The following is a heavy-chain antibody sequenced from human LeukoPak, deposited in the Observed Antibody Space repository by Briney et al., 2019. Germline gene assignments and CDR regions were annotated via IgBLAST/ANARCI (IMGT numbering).Heavy chain of an antibody. D-gene: IGHD2-15*01. V-gene: IGHV3-23*01. CDR2: ISGSGGST. CDR1: GFTFSSYA. CDR3: AKCVFSATDSKPSNWFDP. Sequence: PGGSLRLSCAASGFTFSSYAMSWVRQAPGKGLEWVSAISGSGGSTYYADSVKGRFTISRDNSKNTLYLQMNSLRAEDTAVYYCAKCVFSATDSKPSNWFDPWGQGTLVTVSS. J-gene: IGHJ5*02.